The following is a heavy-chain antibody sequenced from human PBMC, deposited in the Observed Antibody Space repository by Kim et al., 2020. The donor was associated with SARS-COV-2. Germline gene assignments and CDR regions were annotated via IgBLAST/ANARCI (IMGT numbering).Heavy chain of an antibody. CDR2: IDYSGTT. Sequence: SETLSLTGTVSGGSIGSSLYYWGWIRQPPGKRLEWIGSIDYSGTTYYNPSLKSRVTFSVDTSKNQFSLKLASVTAADTAVYYCARTVLDRGLMITPLDYWGQGTLATVSS. J-gene: IGHJ4*02. CDR3: ARTVLDRGLMITPLDY. CDR1: GGSIGSSLYY. D-gene: IGHD3-10*01. V-gene: IGHV4-39*01.